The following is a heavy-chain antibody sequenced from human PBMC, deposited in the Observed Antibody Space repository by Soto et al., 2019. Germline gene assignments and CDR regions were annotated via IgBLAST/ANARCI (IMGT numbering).Heavy chain of an antibody. CDR1: GFTFSSYA. V-gene: IGHV3-23*01. J-gene: IGHJ4*02. CDR2: ISGSGGST. D-gene: IGHD5-18*01. CDR3: AKDLRWGYQHPVAFDY. Sequence: GGSLRLSCAASGFTFSSYAMSWVRQAPGKGLEWVSAISGSGGSTYYADSVKGRFTISRDNSKNTLYLQMNSLRAEDTAVYYCAKDLRWGYQHPVAFDYWGQGTLVTVSS.